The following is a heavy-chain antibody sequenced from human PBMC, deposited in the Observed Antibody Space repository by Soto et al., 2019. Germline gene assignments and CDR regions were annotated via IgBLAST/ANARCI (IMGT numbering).Heavy chain of an antibody. J-gene: IGHJ6*02. CDR1: RGTFSSYA. CDR2: IIPIFGTA. D-gene: IGHD3-10*01. CDR3: ARHGSGSLYYYGMDV. V-gene: IGHV1-69*12. Sequence: QVQLVQSGAEVKKPGSSVKVSCKASRGTFSSYAISWVRQAPGQGLEWMGGIIPIFGTANYAQKFQGRVTITADQSTSTAYRELSSLRSEDTAVYYCARHGSGSLYYYGMDVWGHGTTVTVSS.